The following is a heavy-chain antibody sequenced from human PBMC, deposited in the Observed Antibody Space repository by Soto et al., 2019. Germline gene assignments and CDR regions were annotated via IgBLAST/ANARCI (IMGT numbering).Heavy chain of an antibody. CDR1: GGSISTYY. Sequence: QVQLQESGPGLVKPSETLSLTCTVSGGSISTYYWSWIRQPPGKGLEWIGYIYYSGSTTYNPSLRSPVTISVDTSKTQFSLKLSSVTAADTAVYYCARSRWDSNWLDPWGQGILVTISS. J-gene: IGHJ5*02. CDR2: IYYSGST. D-gene: IGHD1-26*01. V-gene: IGHV4-59*01. CDR3: ARSRWDSNWLDP.